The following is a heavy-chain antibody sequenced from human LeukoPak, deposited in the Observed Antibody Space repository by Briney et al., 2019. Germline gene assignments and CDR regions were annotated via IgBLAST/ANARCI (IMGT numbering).Heavy chain of an antibody. D-gene: IGHD3-3*01. J-gene: IGHJ3*02. CDR2: ISGSGGST. V-gene: IGHV3-23*01. Sequence: GGSLRLSCAASGFTFSSYGMSWVRQAPGKGLEWVSAISGSGGSTYYADSVKGRFTISRDNSKNTLYLQMNSLRAEDAAVYYCAKSVRFLEWLLGAFDIWGQGTMVTVSS. CDR3: AKSVRFLEWLLGAFDI. CDR1: GFTFSSYG.